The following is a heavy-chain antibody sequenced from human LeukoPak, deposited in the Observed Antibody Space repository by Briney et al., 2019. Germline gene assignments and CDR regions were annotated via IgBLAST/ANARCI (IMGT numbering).Heavy chain of an antibody. V-gene: IGHV5-51*01. D-gene: IGHD6-13*01. CDR3: ARQGQLVREWNWFDP. J-gene: IGHJ5*02. CDR2: IYPGDSDT. CDR1: GYSFTSYW. Sequence: GESLKISCKGSGYSFTSYWIGWVRQMPGKGLEWMGIIYPGDSDTRYSPSFQGQVTTSADKSISTAYLQWSSLKASDTAMYYCARQGQLVREWNWFDPWGQGTLVTVSS.